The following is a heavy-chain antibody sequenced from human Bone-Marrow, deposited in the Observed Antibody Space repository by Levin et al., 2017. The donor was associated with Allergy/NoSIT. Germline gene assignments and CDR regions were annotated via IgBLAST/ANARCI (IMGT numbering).Heavy chain of an antibody. Sequence: QSGGSLRLSCAASGFTFSAFGMHWVRQAPGRGLEWVAVIWYDGSHKFYADSVKGRFTISRDNSKNTLYLQLNSLRAEDTAMYYCARDLDTSELFDSWGQGTLVTVAS. CDR3: ARDLDTSELFDS. CDR1: GFTFSAFG. V-gene: IGHV3-33*01. J-gene: IGHJ4*02. CDR2: IWYDGSHK. D-gene: IGHD3-22*01.